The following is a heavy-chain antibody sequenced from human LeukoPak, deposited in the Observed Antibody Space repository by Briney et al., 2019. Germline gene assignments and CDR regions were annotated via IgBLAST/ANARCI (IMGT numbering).Heavy chain of an antibody. CDR1: GGSISSGGYY. V-gene: IGHV4-31*03. CDR3: ARAPPHVRWFDP. J-gene: IGHJ5*02. CDR2: IYYSGNT. Sequence: SETLSLTSTVSGGSISSGGYYWSWLRQNPGKGLEWIGYIYYSGNTYYNPSLKSRLSISVDTSKHQFSLKLSSVTAADTAVYYCARAPPHVRWFDPWGQGTLVTVSS.